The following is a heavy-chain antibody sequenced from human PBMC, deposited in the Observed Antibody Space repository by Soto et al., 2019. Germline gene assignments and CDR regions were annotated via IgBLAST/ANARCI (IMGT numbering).Heavy chain of an antibody. CDR1: GYTFTSYY. J-gene: IGHJ4*02. Sequence: ASVKVSCTSSGYTFTSYYMHWVRQAPGQGLEWMGIINPSGGSTSYAQKFQGRVTMTRDTSTSTVYMELSSLRSEDTAVYYCARDTPESRYYYDSSGLSPPSYWGQGTLATVSS. V-gene: IGHV1-46*03. D-gene: IGHD3-22*01. CDR2: INPSGGST. CDR3: ARDTPESRYYYDSSGLSPPSY.